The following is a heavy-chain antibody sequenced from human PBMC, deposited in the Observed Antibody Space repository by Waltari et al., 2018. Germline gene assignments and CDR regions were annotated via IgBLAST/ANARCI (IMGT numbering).Heavy chain of an antibody. CDR3: ALLYYDFRSGFRWFDP. V-gene: IGHV1-2*06. D-gene: IGHD3-3*01. J-gene: IGHJ5*02. Sequence: QVQLVQSGAEVKKPGASVKVSCKASGYTFTGYYMHWVRQAPGQGLEWMGRINPNSGGTNYAQKFQGRVTMTRDTSISTAYMELSRLRSDDTAVYYCALLYYDFRSGFRWFDPWGQGTLVTVSS. CDR1: GYTFTGYY. CDR2: INPNSGGT.